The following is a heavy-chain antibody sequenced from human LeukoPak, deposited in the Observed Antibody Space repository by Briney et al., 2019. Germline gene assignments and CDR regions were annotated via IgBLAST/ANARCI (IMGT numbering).Heavy chain of an antibody. D-gene: IGHD3-10*01. CDR1: GGSISSYY. CDR3: AAKRITMVRGVPSAFDI. J-gene: IGHJ3*02. V-gene: IGHV4-59*01. CDR2: IYYSGST. Sequence: TSETLSLTCTVSGGSISSYYLSWIRQPPGKGLEWIGYIYYSGSTNYNPSLKSRVTISVDTSKNQFSLKLSSVTAADTAVYYCAAKRITMVRGVPSAFDIWGQGTMVTVSS.